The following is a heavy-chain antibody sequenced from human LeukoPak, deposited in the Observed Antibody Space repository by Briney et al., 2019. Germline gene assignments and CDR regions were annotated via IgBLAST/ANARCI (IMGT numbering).Heavy chain of an antibody. CDR1: GFTFSSYW. J-gene: IGHJ4*02. V-gene: IGHV3-7*04. D-gene: IGHD3-3*01. CDR3: ARAHVAIFGVVEHFDY. CDR2: IKQDGSEK. Sequence: GGSLRLSCAASGFTFSSYWMSWVRQAPGKGLEWVANIKQDGSEKYYVDSVEGRFTTSRDNAKNSLYLQMNSLRAEDTALYYCARAHVAIFGVVEHFDYWGRGTLVTVSS.